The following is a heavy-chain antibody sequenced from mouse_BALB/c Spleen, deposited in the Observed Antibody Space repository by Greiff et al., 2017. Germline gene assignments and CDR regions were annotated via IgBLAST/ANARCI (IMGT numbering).Heavy chain of an antibody. V-gene: IGHV3-8*02. CDR1: GDSITSGY. CDR2: ISYSGST. CDR3: ATFYYGNYDYAMDY. J-gene: IGHJ4*01. Sequence: DVKLQESGPSLVKPSQTLSLTCSVTGDSITSGYWNWIRKFPGNKLEYMGYISYSGSTYYNPSLKSRISITRDTSKNQYYLQLNSVTTEDTATYYCATFYYGNYDYAMDYWGQGTSVTVSS. D-gene: IGHD2-1*01.